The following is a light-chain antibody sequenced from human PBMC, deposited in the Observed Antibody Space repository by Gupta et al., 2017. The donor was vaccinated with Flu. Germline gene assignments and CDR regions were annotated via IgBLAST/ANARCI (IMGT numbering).Light chain of an antibody. CDR1: SSDVGGYKY. CDR3: GSYAGTYTYV. Sequence: QSALTQPRSVSGSPGQSVTISCTGTSSDVGGYKYVSWYQQYPGKAPKLMIYDVSKRPSGVPDRFSGSKSGNTASLTIAGLQAEDEADYYCGSYAGTYTYVFGTGTVVTV. V-gene: IGLV2-11*01. J-gene: IGLJ1*01. CDR2: DVS.